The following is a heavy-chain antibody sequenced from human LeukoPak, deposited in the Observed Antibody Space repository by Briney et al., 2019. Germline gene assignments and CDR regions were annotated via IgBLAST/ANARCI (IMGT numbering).Heavy chain of an antibody. CDR3: ASLGSVLGYCSGGSCLVDY. CDR1: GFTFSSYE. CDR2: ISSSGSTI. Sequence: GGSLRLSCAASGFTFSSYEMNWVRQAPGKGLEWVSYISSSGSTIYYADSVKGRFTISRDNAKNSLYLQMNSLRAEDTAVYYCASLGSVLGYCSGGSCLVDYWGQGTLVTVSS. V-gene: IGHV3-48*03. D-gene: IGHD2-15*01. J-gene: IGHJ4*02.